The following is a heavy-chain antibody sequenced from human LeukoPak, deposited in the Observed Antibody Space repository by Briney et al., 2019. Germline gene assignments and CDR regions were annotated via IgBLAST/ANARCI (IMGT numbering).Heavy chain of an antibody. CDR2: IYSSGST. V-gene: IGHV4-61*02. D-gene: IGHD5-24*01. CDR1: GGSISSGSYY. Sequence: TSETLSLTCTVSGGSISSGSYYWSWIRQPAGKGLEWIGRIYSSGSTNYNPSLKSRVTISVDTSKKQFSLKLSSVTAADTAVYYCAKDEMALNMGDAFDIWGQGTMVTVSS. CDR3: AKDEMALNMGDAFDI. J-gene: IGHJ3*02.